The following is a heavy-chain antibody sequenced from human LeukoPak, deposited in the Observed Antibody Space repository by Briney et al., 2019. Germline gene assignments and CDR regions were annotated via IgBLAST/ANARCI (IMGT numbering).Heavy chain of an antibody. V-gene: IGHV4-34*01. J-gene: IGHJ1*01. D-gene: IGHD4-17*01. CDR3: ARIDNDYGDYAYFQH. CDR2: INHSGST. Sequence: GSLRLSCAASGFTFSTYAMSWVRQPPGKGLEWIGEINHSGSTNYNPSLKSRVTISVDTSKNQFSLKLSSVTAADTAVYYCARIDNDYGDYAYFQHWGQGTLVTVSS. CDR1: GFTFSTYA.